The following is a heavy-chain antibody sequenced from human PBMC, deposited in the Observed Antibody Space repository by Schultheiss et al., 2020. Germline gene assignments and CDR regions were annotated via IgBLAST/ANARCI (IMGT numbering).Heavy chain of an antibody. D-gene: IGHD5-18*01. CDR2: IFWDDDK. CDR1: GFSTSTNTVA. V-gene: IGHV2-5*02. J-gene: IGHJ6*02. CDR3: ARIQAGSYGSWYYYYGMDV. Sequence: SGPTLVKPTQTLTLTCTFSGFSTSTNTVAVAWIRQPPGKALEWLALIFWDDDKRYSPSLKSRLTITTDTSKKQVVLTMTNMDPVDTATYYCARIQAGSYGSWYYYYGMDVWGQGTTVTVSS.